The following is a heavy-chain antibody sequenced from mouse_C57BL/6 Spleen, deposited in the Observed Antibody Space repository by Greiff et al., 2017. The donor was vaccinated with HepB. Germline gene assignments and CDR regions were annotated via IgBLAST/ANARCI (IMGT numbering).Heavy chain of an antibody. Sequence: EVKLMESGGGLVQPGGSMKLSCVASGFTFSNYWMNWVRQSPEKGLEWVAQIRLKSDNYATHYAESVKGRFTISRDDSKSSVYLQMNNLRAEDTGIYYCTVPHYYYGSSYGYFDVWGTGTTVTVSS. V-gene: IGHV6-3*01. CDR3: TVPHYYYGSSYGYFDV. J-gene: IGHJ1*03. D-gene: IGHD1-1*01. CDR1: GFTFSNYW. CDR2: IRLKSDNYAT.